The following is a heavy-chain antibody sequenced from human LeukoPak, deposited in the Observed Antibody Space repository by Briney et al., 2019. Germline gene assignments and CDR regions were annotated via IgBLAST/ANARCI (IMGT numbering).Heavy chain of an antibody. Sequence: ASVKFSCKTSGYTFTGSYIHWVRQAPGQGLEWMGWINPNSGGTNYAQKFQGRVTMTRDTSISTAYMELSRLRSDDTAVYYCARAYGGNDYWGQGTLVTVSS. D-gene: IGHD4-23*01. CDR2: INPNSGGT. CDR3: ARAYGGNDY. V-gene: IGHV1-2*02. CDR1: GYTFTGSY. J-gene: IGHJ4*02.